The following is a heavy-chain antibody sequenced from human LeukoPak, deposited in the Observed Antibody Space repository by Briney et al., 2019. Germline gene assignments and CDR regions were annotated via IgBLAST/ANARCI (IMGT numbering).Heavy chain of an antibody. CDR1: GGSISSGGYS. Sequence: SETLSLTCAVSGGSISSGGYSWSWIRQPPGKGLEWIGYIYHSGSTYYNPSLKSRVTISVDRSKNQFSLKLNSVTAADTAVYYCAGRLWFGELYFDYWGQGTLVTVSS. J-gene: IGHJ4*02. D-gene: IGHD3-10*01. CDR2: IYHSGST. V-gene: IGHV4-30-2*01. CDR3: AGRLWFGELYFDY.